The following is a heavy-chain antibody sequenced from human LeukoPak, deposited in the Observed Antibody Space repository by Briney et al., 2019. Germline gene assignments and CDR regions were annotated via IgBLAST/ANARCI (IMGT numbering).Heavy chain of an antibody. J-gene: IGHJ3*02. CDR2: IYPGDSDT. D-gene: IGHD6-13*01. Sequence: GESLKISCKGSGYSFTSYWIGWVRQMPGKGLEWMRIIYPGDSDTRYSPSFQGQVTISADKSISTAYLQWSSLKTSDTAMYYRARCIAAATDAFGIWGQGTMVTVSS. CDR3: ARCIAAATDAFGI. V-gene: IGHV5-51*01. CDR1: GYSFTSYW.